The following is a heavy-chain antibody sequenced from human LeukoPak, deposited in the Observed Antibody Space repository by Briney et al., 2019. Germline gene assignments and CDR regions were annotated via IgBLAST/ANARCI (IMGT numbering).Heavy chain of an antibody. CDR1: GFTFSRNG. J-gene: IGHJ1*01. Sequence: GGSLRLSCAASGFTFSRNGMHWVRQAPGKGLEWVAVIWYDGSNKYYADSVKGRFTISRDNSKNTLYLQVNSPRAEDTAVYYCARDAGGYPEYFQHWGQGTLVTVSS. V-gene: IGHV3-33*01. CDR2: IWYDGSNK. CDR3: ARDAGGYPEYFQH. D-gene: IGHD1-26*01.